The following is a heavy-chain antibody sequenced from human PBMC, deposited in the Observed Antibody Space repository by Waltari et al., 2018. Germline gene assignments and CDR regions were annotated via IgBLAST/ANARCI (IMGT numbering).Heavy chain of an antibody. CDR3: ARWSQAMDV. V-gene: IGHV3-7*03. CDR2: INQDESER. J-gene: IGHJ6*02. Sequence: WVANINQDESERYYVDSVRGRFTISRDNGKNLVWLQMNSLRAEDTAVYFCARWSQAMDVWGQGTPVTVSS.